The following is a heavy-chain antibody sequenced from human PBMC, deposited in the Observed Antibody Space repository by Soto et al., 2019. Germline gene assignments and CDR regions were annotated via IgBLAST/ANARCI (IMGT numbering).Heavy chain of an antibody. CDR1: GYTFGIYS. CDR3: ARRYGYPSSSTGFDY. CDR2: INTDSGKT. V-gene: IGHV1-18*01. J-gene: IGHJ4*02. Sequence: QGQLVQSGPEVQKPGASVKVSCKASGYTFGIYSITWVRQAPGQGLEWLGGINTDSGKTYYAQKVQGRVTLTTDTDTSTASIDMRSLRSDETAVYYCARRYGYPSSSTGFDYWGQGTLVSVPS. D-gene: IGHD5-18*01.